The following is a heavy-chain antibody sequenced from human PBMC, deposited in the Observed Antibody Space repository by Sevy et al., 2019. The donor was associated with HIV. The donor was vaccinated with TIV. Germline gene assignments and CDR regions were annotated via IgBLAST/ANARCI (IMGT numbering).Heavy chain of an antibody. CDR2: IKLDGSEK. Sequence: HSGGSLRLSCAASGFTFSSYWMSWVRQAPGKGLEWVANIKLDGSEKYYVDSVKGRFTISRDNPKNSLYLQMNSLRAEDTAVYYCARDCSSTSCLWGMDVWGQGTTVTVSS. J-gene: IGHJ6*02. CDR1: GFTFSSYW. V-gene: IGHV3-7*03. D-gene: IGHD2-2*01. CDR3: ARDCSSTSCLWGMDV.